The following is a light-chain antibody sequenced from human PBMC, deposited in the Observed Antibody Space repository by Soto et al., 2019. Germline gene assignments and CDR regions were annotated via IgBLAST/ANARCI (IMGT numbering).Light chain of an antibody. V-gene: IGKV1-17*01. CDR3: LQHYSYPQT. Sequence: DIQMTQSPSSLSASVGDRVTITCRASQGIRTDLVWYQQKPGKAPKRLIYGASSLQSGVPSRFSGSGSGTEFTLTISSLQPEDFAHYYCLQHYSYPQTFGQANTVESK. CDR2: GAS. J-gene: IGKJ1*01. CDR1: QGIRTD.